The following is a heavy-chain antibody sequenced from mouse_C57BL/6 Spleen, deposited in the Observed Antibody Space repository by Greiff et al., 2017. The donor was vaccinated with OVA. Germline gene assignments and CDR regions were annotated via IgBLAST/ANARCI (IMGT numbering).Heavy chain of an antibody. V-gene: IGHV1-39*01. CDR2: LNPNYGTT. D-gene: IGHD1-1*01. CDR3: ARGSLVYGSSLDV. J-gene: IGHJ1*03. Sequence: VQLQQSGPELVKPGASVKISCKASGYSFTDYNMNWVKQSHGQSLEWIGVLNPNYGTTSYNQKFKGKATLTVDQSSSTAYLQLNRLTSEDAAVYDCARGSLVYGSSLDVWGTGTTVTVSS. CDR1: GYSFTDYN.